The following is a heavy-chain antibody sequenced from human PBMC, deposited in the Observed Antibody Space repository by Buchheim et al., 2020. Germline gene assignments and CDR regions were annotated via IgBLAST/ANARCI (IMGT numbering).Heavy chain of an antibody. D-gene: IGHD5-24*01. V-gene: IGHV3-66*02. CDR1: GFTVSSNY. CDR3: ARDEVMATGPYGGIDV. Sequence: EVQLVESGGGLVQPGGSLRLSCAASGFTVSSNYMSWVRQAPGKGLEWVSVIYSGGSTYYADAVKGRFTIPRDNSKNTLYLQMNSLRAEDTAVYYCARDEVMATGPYGGIDVWGQGTT. CDR2: IYSGGST. J-gene: IGHJ6*02.